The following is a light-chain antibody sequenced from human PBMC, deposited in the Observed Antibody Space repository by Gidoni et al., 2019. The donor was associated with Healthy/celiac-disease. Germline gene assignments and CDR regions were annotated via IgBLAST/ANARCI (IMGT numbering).Light chain of an antibody. J-gene: IGKJ5*01. V-gene: IGKV3D-15*03. CDR3: QQYNNWPWIT. CDR1: QSVSRN. Sequence: EIVMTQSPATLSVSTGERATLSCRASQSVSRNLDWYQQKPGQAPRLLIYGASFRATGIPARFSGSGSGTEFTLTISILQSEDFAVYYCQQYNNWPWITFGQGTRLEIK. CDR2: GAS.